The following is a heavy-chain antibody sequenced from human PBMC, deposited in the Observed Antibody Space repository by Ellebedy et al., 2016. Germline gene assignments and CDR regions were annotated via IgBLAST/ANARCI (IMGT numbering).Heavy chain of an antibody. CDR3: ARGAFPIDS. Sequence: GGSLRLSCAASGFTFSSYATSWVRQAPGKGLAWVSAISGTGGSTYYADSVKGRFTISRDNSKNTLCLQLNSLRAEDTALYYCARGAFPIDSWGQGTLVNVSS. CDR2: ISGTGGST. V-gene: IGHV3-23*01. J-gene: IGHJ4*02. D-gene: IGHD2/OR15-2a*01. CDR1: GFTFSSYA.